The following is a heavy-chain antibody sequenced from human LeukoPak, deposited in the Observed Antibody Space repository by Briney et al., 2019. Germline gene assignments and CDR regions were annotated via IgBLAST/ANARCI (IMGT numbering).Heavy chain of an antibody. V-gene: IGHV1-69*05. D-gene: IGHD3-22*01. CDR3: AGDLTAGKWLLLPFDY. Sequence: SVKVSCKASGGTFSSYAISWVRQAPGQGLEWMGRIIPIFGTANYAQKFQGRVTITTDESTSTAYMELSSLRSEDTAVYYCAGDLTAGKWLLLPFDYWGQGTLVTVSS. CDR1: GGTFSSYA. J-gene: IGHJ4*02. CDR2: IIPIFGTA.